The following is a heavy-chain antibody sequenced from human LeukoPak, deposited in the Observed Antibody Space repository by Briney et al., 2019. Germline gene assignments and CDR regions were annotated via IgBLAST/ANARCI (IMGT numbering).Heavy chain of an antibody. CDR2: ISYDGSNK. V-gene: IGHV3-30*18. CDR1: GFTFSSYG. D-gene: IGHD1-20*01. J-gene: IGHJ5*02. CDR3: AKFRDNWNP. Sequence: GGSLRLSCAASGFTFSSYGMHWVRQAPGKGLEWVAVISYDGSNKYYADSVKGRFTISRDNSKNTLYLQMNSLRAEDTAVYYCAKFRDNWNPWGQGTLVTVSS.